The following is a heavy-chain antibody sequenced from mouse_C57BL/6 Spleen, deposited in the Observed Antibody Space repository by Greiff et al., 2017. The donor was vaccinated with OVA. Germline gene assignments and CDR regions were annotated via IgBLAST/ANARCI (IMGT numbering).Heavy chain of an antibody. J-gene: IGHJ1*03. CDR1: GYTFTSYW. Sequence: VQLQQPGAELVKPGASVKMSCKASGYTFTSYWITWVKQRPGQGLEWIGDIYPGSGSTNYNEKFKSKATLTVDTSSSTAYMQLSSLTSEDSAVYYCARGGVRYWYFDVWGTGTTVTVSS. CDR2: IYPGSGST. V-gene: IGHV1-55*01. D-gene: IGHD2-14*01. CDR3: ARGGVRYWYFDV.